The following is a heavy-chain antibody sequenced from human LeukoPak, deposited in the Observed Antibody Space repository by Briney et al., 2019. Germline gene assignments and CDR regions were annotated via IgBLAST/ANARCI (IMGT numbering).Heavy chain of an antibody. D-gene: IGHD1-26*01. CDR3: ARDPENDPSGSYPGWFDP. CDR2: INPNSGGT. V-gene: IGHV1-2*02. J-gene: IGHJ5*02. Sequence: GGSLRLSCAASGFTFSSYAMHWVRQAPGQGLEWMGWINPNSGGTNYAQKFQGRVTMTRDTSISTAYMELSRLRSDDTAVYYCARDPENDPSGSYPGWFDPWGQGTLVTVSS. CDR1: GFTFSSYA.